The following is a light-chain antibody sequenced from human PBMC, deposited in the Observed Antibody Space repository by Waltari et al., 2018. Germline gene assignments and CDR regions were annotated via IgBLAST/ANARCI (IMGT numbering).Light chain of an antibody. CDR3: CSFAGSHIYV. CDR1: SSDVGGYNY. Sequence: QSALTQPPSASGSPGQSVTIPCTGTSSDVGGYNYVSWYQQHPGKAPKLMIYEVSKRPSGVPDRFSGSKSGNTASLTVSGLQAEDEADYYCCSFAGSHIYVFGTATKVTVL. V-gene: IGLV2-8*01. J-gene: IGLJ1*01. CDR2: EVS.